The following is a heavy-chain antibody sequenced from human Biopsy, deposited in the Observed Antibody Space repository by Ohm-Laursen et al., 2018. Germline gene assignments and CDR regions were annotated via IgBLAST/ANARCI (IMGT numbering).Heavy chain of an antibody. CDR2: TYKGGNT. J-gene: IGHJ6*02. CDR1: GASITSYY. CDR3: ARDLPSSYYYAMDV. V-gene: IGHV4-4*07. Sequence: GTLSLTCIVSGASITSYYWSWIRQPAGKGLEWIGHTYKGGNTNHNPSLKSRVSMSVDTSKNQLSLTLRSVTAADTAVYYCARDLPSSYYYAMDVWGQGTTATVS.